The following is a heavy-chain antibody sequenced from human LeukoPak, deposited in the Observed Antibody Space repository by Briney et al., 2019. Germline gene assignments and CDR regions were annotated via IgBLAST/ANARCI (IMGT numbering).Heavy chain of an antibody. CDR1: GGSISSYY. CDR2: VYTSGST. J-gene: IGHJ6*03. V-gene: IGHV4-4*07. Sequence: SETLSLTCTVSGGSISSYYWSWIRQPAGKGLEWIGRVYTSGSTNYNPSLKSRVTMSVDTSKNQFSLKLSSVTAADTAVYYCARDSRDTIVVVPAAGGYYMDVWGKGTTVTVSS. CDR3: ARDSRDTIVVVPAAGGYYMDV. D-gene: IGHD2-2*01.